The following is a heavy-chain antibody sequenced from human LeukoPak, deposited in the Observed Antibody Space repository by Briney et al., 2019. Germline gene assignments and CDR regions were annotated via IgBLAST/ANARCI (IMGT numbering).Heavy chain of an antibody. CDR2: IYHSGST. CDR3: ARDNVLLEGAFDI. D-gene: IGHD3-10*01. CDR1: DYSISSGYY. J-gene: IGHJ3*02. Sequence: SETLSLTCTVSDYSISSGYYWGWIRQPPGKGLECIGSIYHSGSTYYNPSLESRVTISVDTSKNQFSLKLSSVTAADTAVYYCARDNVLLEGAFDIWGQGTMVTVSS. V-gene: IGHV4-38-2*02.